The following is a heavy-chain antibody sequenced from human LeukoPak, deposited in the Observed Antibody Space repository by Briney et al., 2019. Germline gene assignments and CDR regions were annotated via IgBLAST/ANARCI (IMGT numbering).Heavy chain of an antibody. Sequence: SETLSLTCSVSGASISSSNYYWGWIRQPPEKGLEWIGTISSSGTTYYIPSLKSRVTISIDTSKNQFSLKLSSVTAADTAVYYCARHESANRFDPWGQGTLVIVSS. J-gene: IGHJ5*02. V-gene: IGHV4-39*01. CDR3: ARHESANRFDP. CDR1: GASISSSNYY. CDR2: ISSSGTT.